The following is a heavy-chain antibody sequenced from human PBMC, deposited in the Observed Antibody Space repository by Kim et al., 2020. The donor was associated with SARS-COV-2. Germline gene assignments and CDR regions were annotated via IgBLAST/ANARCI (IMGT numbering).Heavy chain of an antibody. J-gene: IGHJ4*02. V-gene: IGHV3-74*01. Sequence: GGSLRLSCAASGFTFSNYWMPWVRQAPGKGLVWVSRIKSDGNRTTYAYSVKGRFTVSIDNAENTLYLQMNSLRAKDTAMDDCSSRSYTSFDSYSQGTRVT. CDR3: SSRSYTSFDS. D-gene: IGHD3-10*01. CDR1: GFTFSNYW. CDR2: IKSDGNRT.